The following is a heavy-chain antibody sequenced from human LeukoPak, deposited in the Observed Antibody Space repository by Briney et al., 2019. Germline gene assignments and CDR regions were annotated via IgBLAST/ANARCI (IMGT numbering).Heavy chain of an antibody. CDR1: GGSITRGSYY. CDR3: ARNFPTITGAED. D-gene: IGHD5-12*01. V-gene: IGHV4-61*02. J-gene: IGHJ4*02. CDR2: IYPSGNT. Sequence: SQTLSLTCTVSGGSITRGSYYWSWIRQPAGKGLEWIGRIYPSGNTNYNPSLKSRVTISVDTSKNQFSLKLSSVTAADTAVYYCARNFPTITGAEDWGQGTLVTVSS.